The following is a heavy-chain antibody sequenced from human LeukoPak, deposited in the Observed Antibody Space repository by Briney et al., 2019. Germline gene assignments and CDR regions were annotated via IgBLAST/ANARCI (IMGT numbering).Heavy chain of an antibody. CDR1: GYTFTTYD. CDR3: ASPQIRNVFDI. J-gene: IGHJ3*02. CDR2: MNPNNAYT. D-gene: IGHD1-1*01. V-gene: IGHV1-8*01. Sequence: ASVKVSCKASGYTFTTYDINWVRQAPGQGLEWMGWMNPNNAYTAYARNFQGRVTMTRQISITTAYMELSGLRSDDTAVYYCASPQIRNVFDIWGQGTMVTVSS.